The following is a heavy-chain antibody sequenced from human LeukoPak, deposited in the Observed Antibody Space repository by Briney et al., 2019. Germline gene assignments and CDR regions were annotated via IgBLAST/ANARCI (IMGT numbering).Heavy chain of an antibody. CDR3: ARFGYGDYPGAAGHDY. J-gene: IGHJ4*02. Sequence: GESLKISCKGSGYSFTSYWIGWVRQMPGKGLEWMGIIYPGDSDTRYSPSFQGQVTISADKSISTAYLQWSSLKASDTAMYYCARFGYGDYPGAAGHDYWGQGTLVTVSS. D-gene: IGHD4-17*01. CDR1: GYSFTSYW. V-gene: IGHV5-51*01. CDR2: IYPGDSDT.